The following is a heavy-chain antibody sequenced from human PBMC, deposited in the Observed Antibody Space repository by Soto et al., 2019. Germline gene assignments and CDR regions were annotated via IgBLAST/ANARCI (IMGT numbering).Heavy chain of an antibody. J-gene: IGHJ4*02. CDR3: EKGPQNWGFDL. CDR2: MSPKTGHT. CDR1: GYTFTTCD. Sequence: QVQLVQSGAEVKKPGASVKVSCKASGYTFTTCDINWVRQATGQGLEWIGWMSPKTGHTGYAQNFQGRVTMTRNPYISTASLELISLTSEETAVYCCEKGPQNWGFDLGGQGTLVPVSS. D-gene: IGHD7-27*01. V-gene: IGHV1-8*01.